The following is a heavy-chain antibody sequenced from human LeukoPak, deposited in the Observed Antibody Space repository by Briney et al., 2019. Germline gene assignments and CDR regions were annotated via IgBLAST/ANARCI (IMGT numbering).Heavy chain of an antibody. CDR1: GGTFSSYA. V-gene: IGHV1-69*13. CDR3: ARDAAYGSGSYYRPTWFDP. Sequence: SVKVSCKASGGTFSSYAISWVRQAPGQGLEWMGGIIPIFGTANYAQKFQGRVTITADESTGTAYMELSSLRSEDTAVYYCARDAAYGSGSYYRPTWFDPWGQGTLVTVSS. D-gene: IGHD3-10*01. J-gene: IGHJ5*02. CDR2: IIPIFGTA.